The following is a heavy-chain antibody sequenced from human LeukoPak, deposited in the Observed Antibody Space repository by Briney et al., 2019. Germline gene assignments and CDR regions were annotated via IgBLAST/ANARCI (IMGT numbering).Heavy chain of an antibody. CDR3: ARDRGYFDNSAYYSTPHYYYGMDV. CDR1: GISFRSYG. D-gene: IGHD3-22*01. J-gene: IGHJ6*02. Sequence: GGSLRLSCAASGISFRSYGMHWVRQAPGKGLEWVTFIWYDASNKYYTESVKGRFTISRDSSRNTLYLQMDSLRAEDTAVYYCARDRGYFDNSAYYSTPHYYYGMDVWGQGTTVTVSS. V-gene: IGHV3-30*02. CDR2: IWYDASNK.